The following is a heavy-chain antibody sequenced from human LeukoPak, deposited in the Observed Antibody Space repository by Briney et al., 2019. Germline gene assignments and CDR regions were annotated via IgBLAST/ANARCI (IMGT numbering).Heavy chain of an antibody. CDR1: GVTSNY. D-gene: IGHD6-6*01. Sequence: PGGSLRLSCAASGVTSNYFTWVRQAPGKGLEWVAVNNGGTTYYADSVKSRFTTSRDNSKNTLFVDLRTSSLRTDDTALYYCAGGGEAARSLHYWGQGTLGTVSS. V-gene: IGHV3-66*02. J-gene: IGHJ4*02. CDR2: NNGGTT. CDR3: AGGGEAARSLHY.